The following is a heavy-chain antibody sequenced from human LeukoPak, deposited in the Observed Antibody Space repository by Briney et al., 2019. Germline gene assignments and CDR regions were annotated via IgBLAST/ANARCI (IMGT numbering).Heavy chain of an antibody. CDR1: GFTFSSNG. CDR3: AKDSAHCSRTSCYEEGFDY. Sequence: PGGSLRLSSAASGFTFSSNGMSRVRQAPGNGLEWVSAISGSGTSTYYTDSVKVRFTISRDNSKNTLYLQMNSLRAEDTAVYYCAKDSAHCSRTSCYEEGFDYWGRGILVTVSS. D-gene: IGHD2-2*01. CDR2: ISGSGTST. V-gene: IGHV3-23*01. J-gene: IGHJ4*02.